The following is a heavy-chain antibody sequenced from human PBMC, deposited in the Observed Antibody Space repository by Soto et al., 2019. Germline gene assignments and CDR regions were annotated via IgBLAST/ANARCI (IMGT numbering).Heavy chain of an antibody. D-gene: IGHD3-16*01. CDR1: GFTFSKYG. J-gene: IGHJ6*02. V-gene: IGHV3-30*18. CDR3: AKVRFALKYYYGLDF. CDR2: LTDDGKEK. Sequence: QVHLVESGGGVVQPGTSLRLSCVASGFTFSKYGMHWVRQAPGKGLEWVAILTDDGKEKYYADSVKGRFIISRDNSNKTLFLQMNTLSTEDTAVYYCAKVRFALKYYYGLDFWGQGTTVSVSS.